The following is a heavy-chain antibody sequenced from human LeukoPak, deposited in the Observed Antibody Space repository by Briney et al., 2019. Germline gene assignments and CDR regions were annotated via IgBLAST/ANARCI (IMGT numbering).Heavy chain of an antibody. Sequence: PGGSLRLSCAASGFTFSSYGMHWVRQAPGKGLEWVAVISYDGSNKYYADSVKGRFTISRDNSKNTLYLQMNSLRAEDTAVYYCALGAEYFQHWGQGTLVTVSS. V-gene: IGHV3-30*03. D-gene: IGHD1-26*01. J-gene: IGHJ1*01. CDR3: ALGAEYFQH. CDR1: GFTFSSYG. CDR2: ISYDGSNK.